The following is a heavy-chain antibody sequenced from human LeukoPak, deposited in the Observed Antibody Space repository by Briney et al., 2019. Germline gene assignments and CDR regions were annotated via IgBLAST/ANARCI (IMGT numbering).Heavy chain of an antibody. CDR1: GFTFSSYA. CDR2: ISGSGGST. CDR3: AKDSRGYTYGIFDY. V-gene: IGHV3-23*01. J-gene: IGHJ4*02. Sequence: GGSLRLSCAASGFTFSSYAMSWVRQAPGKGLEWVSGISGSGGSTYYVDSVKGRLTISRDNSKNTLYLQMSSLRAEDTAVYYCAKDSRGYTYGIFDYWGQGTLVTVSS. D-gene: IGHD5-18*01.